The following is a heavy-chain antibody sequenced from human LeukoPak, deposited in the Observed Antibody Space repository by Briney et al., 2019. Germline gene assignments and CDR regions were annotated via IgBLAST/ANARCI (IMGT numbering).Heavy chain of an antibody. CDR1: GFTFSDYA. CDR2: ISYDGSNK. D-gene: IGHD6-19*01. Sequence: GGSLRLSCAASGFTFSDYAMHWARQAPGKGLEWVAFISYDGSNKYYADSVKGRFTISRDNSKNTLYLQMNSLRTEDTAVYYCAPLAVAGSIFDYWGQGTLVTVSS. CDR3: APLAVAGSIFDY. J-gene: IGHJ4*02. V-gene: IGHV3-30-3*01.